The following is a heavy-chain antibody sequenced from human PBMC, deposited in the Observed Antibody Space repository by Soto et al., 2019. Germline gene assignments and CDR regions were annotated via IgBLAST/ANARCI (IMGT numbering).Heavy chain of an antibody. Sequence: GASVKVSCKASEGTFSSHAISWVRQAPGQGLEWMGGIIPIFGTANYAQKFQGRVTITADESTSTDYMELSSLRSEDTAVYYCTQAWRVPAAHIDYWRQATLVTV. CDR3: TQAWRVPAAHIDY. D-gene: IGHD2-2*01. CDR1: EGTFSSHA. J-gene: IGHJ4*02. V-gene: IGHV1-69*13. CDR2: IIPIFGTA.